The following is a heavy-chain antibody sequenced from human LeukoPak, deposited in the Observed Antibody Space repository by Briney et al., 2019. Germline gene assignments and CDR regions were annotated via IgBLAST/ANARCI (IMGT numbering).Heavy chain of an antibody. J-gene: IGHJ5*02. D-gene: IGHD6-13*01. CDR3: ERDIGCDRSSWSWFDP. CDR2: ISGSSRYI. Sequence: PGGSLRLSCAASGFTFSSYNMRWVRQAPGKGLEWVSCISGSSRYIYYADSAKGRFTISRDNTKNSLFLQLNSLRGKAAAVYYCERDIGCDRSSWSWFDPWGQGTLVTVSS. CDR1: GFTFSSYN. V-gene: IGHV3-21*06.